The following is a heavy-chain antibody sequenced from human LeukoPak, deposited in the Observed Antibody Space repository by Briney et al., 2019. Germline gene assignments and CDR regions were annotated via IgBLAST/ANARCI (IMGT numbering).Heavy chain of an antibody. J-gene: IGHJ4*02. Sequence: SVKVSCKASGGTFSSYAISWVRQAPGQGLERMGRIIPILGIANYAQKFQGRVTITADKSTSSAYMELSSLRSEDTAVYYCARDSSGYFGEVYWGQGTLVTVSS. D-gene: IGHD3-22*01. CDR3: ARDSSGYFGEVY. CDR1: GGTFSSYA. V-gene: IGHV1-69*04. CDR2: IIPILGIA.